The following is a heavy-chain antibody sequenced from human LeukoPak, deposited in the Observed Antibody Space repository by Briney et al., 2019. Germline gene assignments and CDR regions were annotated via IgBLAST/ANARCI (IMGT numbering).Heavy chain of an antibody. J-gene: IGHJ4*02. CDR1: GFIFRNYA. CDR2: ITGSGDTT. Sequence: GGSLRLSCAASGFIFRNYAMSWVRQAPGKGLEWVSAITGSGDTTYYADSVKGRLTISRDNSKNTLYVEMNTLRAEDTAIYYCAKWGDYDILTGYYVSDFWGQGTLVTVSS. D-gene: IGHD3-9*01. V-gene: IGHV3-23*01. CDR3: AKWGDYDILTGYYVSDF.